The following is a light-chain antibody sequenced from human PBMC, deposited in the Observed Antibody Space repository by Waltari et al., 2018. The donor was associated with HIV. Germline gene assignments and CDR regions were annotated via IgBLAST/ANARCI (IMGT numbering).Light chain of an antibody. CDR3: AAWDDSLSGWV. Sequence: QSVLTQPPSASETPGQRVTISCSGRSSNSRSNYVYWYQHLPGTAPILLIYRNKQRASGVPDRFSGSKSGSSASLAISGRRSGDEADYYCAAWDDSLSGWVFGGGTKLTVL. J-gene: IGLJ3*02. CDR2: RNK. V-gene: IGLV1-47*01. CDR1: SSNSRSNY.